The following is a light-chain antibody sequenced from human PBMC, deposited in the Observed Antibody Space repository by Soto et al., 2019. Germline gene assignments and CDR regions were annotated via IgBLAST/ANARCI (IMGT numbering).Light chain of an antibody. J-gene: IGLJ1*01. CDR3: GTWDSSLSAFYV. CDR1: SSNIGKNY. CDR2: ENN. Sequence: QSVLTQPPSVSAAPGHKVTISCSGSSSNIGKNYVSWYQQLPGTAPKLLIYENNKRPSGIPDRFSGSKSGTSATLGITGLQTGDEADYYCGTWDSSLSAFYVFGPGSKLTVI. V-gene: IGLV1-51*02.